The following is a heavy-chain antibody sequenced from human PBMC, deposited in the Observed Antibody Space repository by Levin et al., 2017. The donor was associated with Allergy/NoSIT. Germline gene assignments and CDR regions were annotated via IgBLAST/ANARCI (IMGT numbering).Heavy chain of an antibody. V-gene: IGHV1-69*02. D-gene: IGHD3-22*01. CDR3: ARVGFSSGYDEYYFDY. CDR1: GGTFSSYT. J-gene: IGHJ4*02. CDR2: IIPILGIA. Sequence: SVKVSCKASGGTFSSYTISWVRQAPGQGLEWMGRIIPILGIANYAQKFQGRVTITADKSTSTAYMELSSLRSEDTAVYYCARVGFSSGYDEYYFDYWGQGTLVTVSS.